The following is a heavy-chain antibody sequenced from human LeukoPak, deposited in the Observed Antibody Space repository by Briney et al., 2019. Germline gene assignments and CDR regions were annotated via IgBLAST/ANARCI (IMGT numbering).Heavy chain of an antibody. J-gene: IGHJ6*02. CDR3: AKDDRYYYDSSGYYSGMDV. CDR2: IGTAGDP. D-gene: IGHD3-22*01. Sequence: AGGSLRLSCAASGFTFSSYDMHWVRQATGKGLEWVSAIGTAGDPYYPGSVKGRFTISRDNAKNSLYLQMNSLRAEDTALYYCAKDDRYYYDSSGYYSGMDVWGQGTTVTVSS. CDR1: GFTFSSYD. V-gene: IGHV3-13*05.